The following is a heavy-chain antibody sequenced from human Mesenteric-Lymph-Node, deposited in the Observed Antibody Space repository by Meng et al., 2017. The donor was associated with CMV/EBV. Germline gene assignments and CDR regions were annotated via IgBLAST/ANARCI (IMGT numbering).Heavy chain of an antibody. D-gene: IGHD6-13*01. V-gene: IGHV3-7*04. J-gene: IGHJ6*02. CDR3: ARGRAAASRSPYYYYYGMDV. CDR2: IKQDGNEK. CDR1: GFLFHTYW. Sequence: GESLKISCAASGFLFHTYWMSWVRQAPGKGLEWVANIKQDGNEKYYVDSVKGRFTISRDNAKNSLYLQMNSLRAEDTAVYYCARGRAAASRSPYYYYYGMDVWGQGTTVTVSS.